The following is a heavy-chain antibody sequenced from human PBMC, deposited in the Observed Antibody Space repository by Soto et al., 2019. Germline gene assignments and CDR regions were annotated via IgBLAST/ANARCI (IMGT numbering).Heavy chain of an antibody. D-gene: IGHD3-10*01. J-gene: IGHJ6*02. V-gene: IGHV4-59*08. CDR3: TTQGFGGIHGLVDV. Sequence: QVQLHESGPGLVKPSETLSLTCTVSGGTIRSINNHFSNHYCSWIRLSPGKGLEWIGYISNIGFTRYNPSLKSRVSISVDTSKNQFSLKLTSVTAADTAVYYRTTQGFGGIHGLVDVWGQGTTVTVSS. CDR2: ISNIGFT. CDR1: GGTIRSINNHFSNHY.